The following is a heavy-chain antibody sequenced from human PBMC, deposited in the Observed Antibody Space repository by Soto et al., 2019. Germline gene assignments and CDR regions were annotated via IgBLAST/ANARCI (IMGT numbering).Heavy chain of an antibody. J-gene: IGHJ5*02. Sequence: QVTLKESGPVLVKPTETLTLRCTVSGLSITDSEMGVSWIRQPPGQPLEWLAHIDSSGEKSYRTFLKSRLAILKDNSKSQIVLTMTNMDPADTATYYCARRHLAVAGSPRFDPWGQGIPVTVSS. D-gene: IGHD6-19*01. CDR1: GLSITDSEMG. V-gene: IGHV2-26*01. CDR2: IDSSGEK. CDR3: ARRHLAVAGSPRFDP.